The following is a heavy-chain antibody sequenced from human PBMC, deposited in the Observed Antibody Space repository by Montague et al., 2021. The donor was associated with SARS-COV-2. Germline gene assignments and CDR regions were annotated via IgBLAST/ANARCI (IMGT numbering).Heavy chain of an antibody. V-gene: IGHV4-59*01. CDR2: NSDSGST. J-gene: IGHJ6*02. CDR3: ARGCLSYFGAGSHCYGMDV. Sequence: SETLSLTCSVSGTSITSYYWNWIRQPPGKGLEWIGYNSDSGSTNYSPSLKSRVTMSVDTSKNQMSLKLTSVTAADTAVYYCARGCLSYFGAGSHCYGMDVWGQGTTVTVSS. D-gene: IGHD3-10*01. CDR1: GTSITSYY.